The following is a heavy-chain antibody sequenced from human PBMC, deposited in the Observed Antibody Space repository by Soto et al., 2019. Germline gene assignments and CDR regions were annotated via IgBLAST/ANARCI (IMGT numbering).Heavy chain of an antibody. D-gene: IGHD1-1*01. J-gene: IGHJ4*02. V-gene: IGHV3-30*04. CDR2: IVYDVRNK. Sequence: QVKLVESGGGVVQPRRSLRLSCADSGFTFSSYAMHWVRQAPGKGLEWVAGIVYDVRNKYYADSVKSRFTISRDNSKNTLYLKMNSMRIEDTAVYYCARKLERVCDYWGQRTLGTVTS. CDR3: ARKLERVCDY. CDR1: GFTFSSYA.